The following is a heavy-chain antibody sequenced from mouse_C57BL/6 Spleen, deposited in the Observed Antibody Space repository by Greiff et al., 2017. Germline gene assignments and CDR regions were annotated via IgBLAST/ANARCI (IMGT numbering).Heavy chain of an antibody. J-gene: IGHJ3*01. D-gene: IGHD3-2*02. CDR3: ARAAQATAWFAY. CDR2: IYPSDSET. V-gene: IGHV1-61*01. CDR1: GYTFTSYW. Sequence: QVQLKQPGAELVRPGSSVKLSCKASGYTFTSYWMDWVKQRPGQGLEWIGNIYPSDSETHYNQKLKDKATLAVDKSSSTAYMQLSSLTSEDSAVYYCARAAQATAWFAYWGQGTLVTVSA.